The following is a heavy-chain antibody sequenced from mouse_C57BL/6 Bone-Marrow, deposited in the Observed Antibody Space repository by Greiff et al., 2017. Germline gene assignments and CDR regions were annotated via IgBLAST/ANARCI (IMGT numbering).Heavy chain of an antibody. CDR2: ISYDGSN. CDR3: AKGGGPYFDY. Sequence: EVKLLESGPGLVKPSQSLSLTCSVTGYSITSGYYWNWIRQFPGNKLEWMGYISYDGSNNYNPSLKNRISITRDTSKKQFFLKLNSVTTEDTATYYCAKGGGPYFDYWGQGTTLTVSS. CDR1: GYSITSGYY. V-gene: IGHV3-6*01. J-gene: IGHJ2*01.